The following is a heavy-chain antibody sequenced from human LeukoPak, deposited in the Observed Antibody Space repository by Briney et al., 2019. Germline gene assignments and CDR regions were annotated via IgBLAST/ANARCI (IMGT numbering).Heavy chain of an antibody. CDR2: INPNSGGT. D-gene: IGHD2-15*01. CDR3: ARAPTRNILRIGDY. CDR1: GYTFTGYY. V-gene: IGHV1-2*02. J-gene: IGHJ4*02. Sequence: ASVKVSCKASGYTFTGYYMHWVRQAPGQGLEWMGWINPNSGGTNYAQKFQGRVTMTRDTSISTAYMELSRLRSDDTAVYYCARAPTRNILRIGDYWGQGTLVTVSS.